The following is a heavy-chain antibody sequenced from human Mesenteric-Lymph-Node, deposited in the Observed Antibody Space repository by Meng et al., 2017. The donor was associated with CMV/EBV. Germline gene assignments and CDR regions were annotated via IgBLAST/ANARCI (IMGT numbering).Heavy chain of an antibody. CDR3: VRESSYYYGMDV. J-gene: IGHJ6*02. D-gene: IGHD1-26*01. Sequence: GESLKISCAASGFTSSTYSMKWVRQAPGKGLECISHISDTGTVIYYADSVKDRFTISRENAKNSLYLQMNSLRADDTAVYYCVRESSYYYGMDVWGQGTTVTVSS. V-gene: IGHV3-48*04. CDR1: GFTSSTYS. CDR2: ISDTGTVI.